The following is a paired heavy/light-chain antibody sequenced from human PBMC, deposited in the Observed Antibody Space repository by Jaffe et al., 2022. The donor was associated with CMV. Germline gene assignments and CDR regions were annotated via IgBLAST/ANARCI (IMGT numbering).Light chain of an antibody. J-gene: IGKJ4*01. CDR2: DAS. CDR3: QQRSNWPGLT. V-gene: IGKV3-11*01. Sequence: EIVLTQSPATLSLSPGERATLSCRASQSVSSYLAWYQQKPGQAPRLLIYDASNRATGIPARFSGSGSGTDFTLTISSLEPEDFAVYYCQQRSNWPGLTFGGGTKVEIK. CDR1: QSVSSY.
Heavy chain of an antibody. CDR2: INHSGST. CDR1: GGSFSGYY. V-gene: IGHV4-34*01. CDR3: ARAPGIAVAGRLAAWFDP. D-gene: IGHD6-19*01. Sequence: QVQLQQWGAGLLKPSETLSLTCAVYGGSFSGYYWSWIRQPPGKGLEWIGEINHSGSTNYNPSLKSRVTISVDTSKNQFSLKLSSVTAADTAVYYCARAPGIAVAGRLAAWFDPWGQGTLVTVSS. J-gene: IGHJ5*02.